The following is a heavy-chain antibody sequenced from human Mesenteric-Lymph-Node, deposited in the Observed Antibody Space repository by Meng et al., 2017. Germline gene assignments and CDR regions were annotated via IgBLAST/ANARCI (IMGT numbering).Heavy chain of an antibody. CDR2: ISGSGGST. CDR1: GFTFSSYA. J-gene: IGHJ4*02. CDR3: ARDLNHPDY. V-gene: IGHV3-23*01. Sequence: GESLKISCAASGFTFSSYAMSWVRQAPGKGLEWVSAISGSGGSTYYADSVKGRFTISRDNSKNTLYLQMNSLRAEDTAVYYCARDLNHPDYWGQGTLVTVSS.